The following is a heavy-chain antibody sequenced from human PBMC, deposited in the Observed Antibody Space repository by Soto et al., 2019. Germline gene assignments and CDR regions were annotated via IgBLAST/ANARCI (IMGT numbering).Heavy chain of an antibody. V-gene: IGHV6-1*01. Sequence: PSQTLSLTCAISGDSVSSNGADWNWIRQSPSRGLEWLGRTYYRSKWFHNYAESVKSRISINPDTSKNQFSLQLNSVTPEDTAVYYCAREPEQQLVRSPFDYWGQGTLVTVSS. CDR3: AREPEQQLVRSPFDY. CDR1: GDSVSSNGAD. J-gene: IGHJ4*02. D-gene: IGHD6-13*01. CDR2: TYYRSKWFH.